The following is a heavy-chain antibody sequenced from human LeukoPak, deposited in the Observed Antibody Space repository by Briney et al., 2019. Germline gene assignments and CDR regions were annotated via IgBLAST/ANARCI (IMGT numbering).Heavy chain of an antibody. V-gene: IGHV3-30*04. CDR2: ISYDGSNK. Sequence: GGSLRLSCAASGFTFRNYAMHWARQVPGKGLEWVAVISYDGSNKYYADSVKGRFTISRDNSKNTLYLQMNSLRAEDTAVYYCAKDRIVGATDDYYYYGMDVWGQGTTVTVSS. D-gene: IGHD1-26*01. J-gene: IGHJ6*02. CDR3: AKDRIVGATDDYYYYGMDV. CDR1: GFTFRNYA.